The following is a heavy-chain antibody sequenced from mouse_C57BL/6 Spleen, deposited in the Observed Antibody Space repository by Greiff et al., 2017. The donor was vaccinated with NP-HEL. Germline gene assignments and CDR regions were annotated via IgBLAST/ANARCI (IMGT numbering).Heavy chain of an antibody. CDR1: GYAFSSYW. Sequence: VQLQQSGAELVKPGASVKISCKASGYAFSSYWMNWVKQRPGKGLEWIGQIYPGDGDTNYNGKFKGNATLTADKSSSTAYMQLSSLTSEDSAVYFCARWPIIYYYGSSSYYYAMDYWGQGTSVTVSS. D-gene: IGHD1-1*01. J-gene: IGHJ4*01. CDR3: ARWPIIYYYGSSSYYYAMDY. V-gene: IGHV1-80*01. CDR2: IYPGDGDT.